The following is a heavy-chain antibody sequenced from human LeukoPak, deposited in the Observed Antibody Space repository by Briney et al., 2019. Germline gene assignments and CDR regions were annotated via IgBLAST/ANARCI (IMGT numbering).Heavy chain of an antibody. CDR2: ISYDGSNK. D-gene: IGHD5-18*01. CDR3: ARWLQLDTAMVNDY. J-gene: IGHJ4*02. V-gene: IGHV3-30-3*01. CDR1: GFTFSSYA. Sequence: GGSLRLSCAASGFTFSSYAMHWVRQAPGKGLEWVAVISYDGSNKYYADSVKGRFTISRDNSKNTLYLQMNSLRAEDTAVYYCARWLQLDTAMVNDYWGQGTLVTVSS.